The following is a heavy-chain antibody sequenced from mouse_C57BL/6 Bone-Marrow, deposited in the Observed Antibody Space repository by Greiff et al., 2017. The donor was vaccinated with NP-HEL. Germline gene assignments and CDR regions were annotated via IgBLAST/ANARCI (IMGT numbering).Heavy chain of an antibody. J-gene: IGHJ3*01. V-gene: IGHV1-62-2*01. Sequence: QVHVKQSGAELVKPGASVKLSCKASGYTFTEYTIHWVKQRSGQGLEWIGWFYPGSGSIKYNEKFKDKATLTADKSSSTVYMELSSLTSEDSAVYFCARHEDIYYYGSSYLAWFAYWGQGTLVTVSA. D-gene: IGHD1-1*01. CDR2: FYPGSGSI. CDR1: GYTFTEYT. CDR3: ARHEDIYYYGSSYLAWFAY.